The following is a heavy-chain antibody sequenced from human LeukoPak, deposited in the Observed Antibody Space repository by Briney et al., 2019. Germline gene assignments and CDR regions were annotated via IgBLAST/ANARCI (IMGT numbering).Heavy chain of an antibody. CDR1: GYTLTELP. V-gene: IGHV1-24*01. D-gene: IGHD3-16*01. CDR3: ATAEQANTVFDY. Sequence: GASVKVSCKVSGYTLTELPMHWVRQAPGKGLEWMGGFDPEDGETIYAQKFQGRVTMTEDTSTDTAYMELSSLRPEDTAVYYCATAEQANTVFDYWGQGTLVTVSS. J-gene: IGHJ4*02. CDR2: FDPEDGET.